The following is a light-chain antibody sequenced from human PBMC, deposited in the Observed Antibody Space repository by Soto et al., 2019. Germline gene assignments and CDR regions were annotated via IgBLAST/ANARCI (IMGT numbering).Light chain of an antibody. CDR3: GADHGSGSNDV. V-gene: IGLV9-49*01. CDR2: VGTGGIVG. J-gene: IGLJ1*01. Sequence: QPVLTQPPSASASLGDSVTLTCTLSSGYSNYKVDWYQQRPGKGPRFVMRVGTGGIVGSKGDGIPDRFSVLGSGLNRYLTIKNIQEEDESDYHCGADHGSGSNDVFGTGTKVTVL. CDR1: SGYSNYK.